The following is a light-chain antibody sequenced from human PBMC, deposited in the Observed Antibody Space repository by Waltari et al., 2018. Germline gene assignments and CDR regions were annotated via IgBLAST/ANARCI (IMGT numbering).Light chain of an antibody. J-gene: IGKJ1*01. CDR2: GAS. CDR3: QHYVRLPVT. V-gene: IGKV3-20*01. Sequence: EIVLTQSPGPLSLSPGERATLSCRASQSVRRTLSWYQQKPGQAPRLLIYGASTRATGIPDRFSGSGSGTDFSLTISRLEPEDFAVYYCQHYVRLPVTFGQGTKVEIK. CDR1: QSVRRT.